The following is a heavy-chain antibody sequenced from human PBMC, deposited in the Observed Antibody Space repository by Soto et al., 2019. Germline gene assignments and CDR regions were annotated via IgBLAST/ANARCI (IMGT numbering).Heavy chain of an antibody. J-gene: IGHJ5*02. CDR3: ARLGAQEIDP. CDR1: GGSISSYY. Sequence: PSETLSLTCTVPGGSISSYYWNWIRQPPGKGLEWIGYIYYSGSTYYNPSLKSRVTISVDTSKNQFSLKLSSVTAADTAVYYCARLGAQEIDPWGQGTLVTVSS. D-gene: IGHD3-16*01. CDR2: IYYSGST. V-gene: IGHV4-59*08.